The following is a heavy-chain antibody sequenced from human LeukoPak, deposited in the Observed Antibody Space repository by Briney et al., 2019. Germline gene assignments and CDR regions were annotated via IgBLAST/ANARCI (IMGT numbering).Heavy chain of an antibody. Sequence: PGGSLRLSCAASGFTFSSNYMSWVRQAPGKGLDWVSVIYSGGDAFHADSVKGRFTISRDNSKNTLYLQMNSLRAEDTAVYFCAGRASGTSGYYSNYFDYWGQGTLVTVSS. CDR3: AGRASGTSGYYSNYFDY. J-gene: IGHJ4*02. V-gene: IGHV3-66*01. CDR1: GFTFSSNY. D-gene: IGHD3-22*01. CDR2: IYSGGDA.